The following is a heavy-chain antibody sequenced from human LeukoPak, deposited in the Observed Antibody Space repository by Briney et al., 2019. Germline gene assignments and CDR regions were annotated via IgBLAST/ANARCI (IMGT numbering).Heavy chain of an antibody. J-gene: IGHJ4*02. CDR2: INHSGST. V-gene: IGHV4-34*01. D-gene: IGHD2-15*01. CDR1: GGSFSGYY. CDR3: ARGYCSGGSCYSREFDY. Sequence: SETLSLTCAVYGGSFSGYYWSWIRQPPGKGLEWIGEINHSGSTNCNPSLKSRVTISVDTSKNQFSLKLSSVTAADTAVYYCARGYCSGGSCYSREFDYWGQGTLVTVSS.